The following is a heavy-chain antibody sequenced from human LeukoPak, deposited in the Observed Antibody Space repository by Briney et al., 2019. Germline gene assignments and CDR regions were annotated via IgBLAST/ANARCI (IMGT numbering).Heavy chain of an antibody. CDR3: ARDSFAGYDSIGYSSNDY. CDR1: GFSFSDYS. Sequence: GGSLRLSCAASGFSFSDYSMNWVRQAPGKGLEWVSFISSYSTYIYYADSLKGRFTISRDNAKNSLYLQMNSLRAEETAVYYCARDSFAGYDSIGYSSNDYWGQGTLVTVSS. V-gene: IGHV3-21*01. D-gene: IGHD3-22*01. J-gene: IGHJ4*02. CDR2: ISSYSTYI.